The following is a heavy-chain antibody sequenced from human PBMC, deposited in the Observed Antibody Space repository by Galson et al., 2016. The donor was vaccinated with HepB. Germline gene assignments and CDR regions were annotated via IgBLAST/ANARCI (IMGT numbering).Heavy chain of an antibody. D-gene: IGHD1-7*01. CDR2: IGYSSMTM. CDR1: GFAFSGYD. Sequence: SLRLSCAASGFAFSGYDMNWVRQAPGKGLEWVSYIGYSSMTMYYADSVRGRFTVSRDNAKNSLYLQMNNLRAEDTAVYYCVRDPNNWNYADYWGQGTLVTVSS. J-gene: IGHJ4*02. CDR3: VRDPNNWNYADY. V-gene: IGHV3-48*03.